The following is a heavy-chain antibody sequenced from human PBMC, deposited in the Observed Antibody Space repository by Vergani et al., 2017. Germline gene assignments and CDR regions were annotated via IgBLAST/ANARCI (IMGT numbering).Heavy chain of an antibody. CDR3: ARSTGDYVQFDY. V-gene: IGHV2-26*01. CDR1: GFSLSNARRG. J-gene: IGHJ4*02. Sequence: QVTLKESGPVLVKPTETLTPTCTVSGFSLSNARRGVSGIRQPPGKALEWRAHIFSNDEKSYSTSLESRLTISKDTSKRQVVLTMTNMDPVDTATYYCARSTGDYVQFDYWGQGTLVTVSS. D-gene: IGHD2-8*02. CDR2: IFSNDEK.